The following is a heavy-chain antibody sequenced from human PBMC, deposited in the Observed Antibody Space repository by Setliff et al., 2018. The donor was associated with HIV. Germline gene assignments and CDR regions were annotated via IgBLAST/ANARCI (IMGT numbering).Heavy chain of an antibody. V-gene: IGHV4-38-2*01. J-gene: IGHJ4*02. CDR2: VYHSGTT. D-gene: IGHD5-18*01. CDR3: ARVPRQLLKGAAAYFDY. CDR1: GYSISTAYY. Sequence: PSETLSLTCAVSGYSISTAYYWGWIRQPPGKGLEWIGSVYHSGTTYYNPSLKSRVTMSIDTSKNQFSLKLNSVTAADTAVYYCARVPRQLLKGAAAYFDYWGQGTLVTVSS.